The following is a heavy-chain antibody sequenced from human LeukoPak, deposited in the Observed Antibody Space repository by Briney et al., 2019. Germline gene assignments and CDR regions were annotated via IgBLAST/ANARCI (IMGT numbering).Heavy chain of an antibody. CDR2: IYYSGST. CDR3: ARDQVGIAAAGPGDYYYGMDV. D-gene: IGHD6-13*01. CDR1: GGSISSYY. J-gene: IGHJ6*02. V-gene: IGHV4-59*01. Sequence: PSETLSLTCTVSGGSISSYYWSWIRQPPGKGLEWIGYIYYSGSTNYNPSLKSRVTISVDTSKNQFSLKLSSVTAADTAVYYCARDQVGIAAAGPGDYYYGMDVWGQGTTVTVSS.